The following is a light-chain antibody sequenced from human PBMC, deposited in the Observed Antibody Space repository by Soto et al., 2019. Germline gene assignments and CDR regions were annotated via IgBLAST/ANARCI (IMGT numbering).Light chain of an antibody. V-gene: IGLV2-14*01. CDR2: DVS. Sequence: QSMLTQPASVSGSPGQSITISCTGTSSDVGGYNYVSWYQQHPGKAPKLMIYDVSNRPSGVSNRFSGSKSGNTASLTISGLQAEDEADYYCSSYTSSSTLVFGTGTRSRS. CDR1: SSDVGGYNY. CDR3: SSYTSSSTLV. J-gene: IGLJ1*01.